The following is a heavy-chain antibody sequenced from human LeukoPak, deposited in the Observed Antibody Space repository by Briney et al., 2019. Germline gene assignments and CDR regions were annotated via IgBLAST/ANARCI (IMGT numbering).Heavy chain of an antibody. V-gene: IGHV4-34*01. D-gene: IGHD5-18*01. CDR1: GGSFSSYY. CDR2: INHSGST. Sequence: SETLSLTCAVYGGSFSSYYWSWIRQPPGKGLEWIGEINHSGSTSYKPSLKSRVSISLDTSKNQFSLKLSSVTAADTAVYYCARRSLPHGYSYGFAAFDIWGQGTMVTVSS. J-gene: IGHJ3*02. CDR3: ARRSLPHGYSYGFAAFDI.